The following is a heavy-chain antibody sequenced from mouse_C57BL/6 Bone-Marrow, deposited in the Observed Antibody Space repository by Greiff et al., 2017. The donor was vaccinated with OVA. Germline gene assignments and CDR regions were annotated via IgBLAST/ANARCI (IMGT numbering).Heavy chain of an antibody. CDR2: IDPNSGGT. V-gene: IGHV1-72*01. Sequence: QVQLKEPGAELVKPGASVKLSCKASGYTFTSYWMHWVKQRPGRGLEWIGRIDPNSGGTKYNEKFKSKATLTVDKPSSTAYMQLSSLTSEDSAVYYCARYDGSSYDWFAYWGQGTLVTVSA. CDR3: ARYDGSSYDWFAY. D-gene: IGHD1-1*01. CDR1: GYTFTSYW. J-gene: IGHJ3*01.